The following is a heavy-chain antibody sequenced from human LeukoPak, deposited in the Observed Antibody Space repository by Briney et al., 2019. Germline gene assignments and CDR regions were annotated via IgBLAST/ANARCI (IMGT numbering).Heavy chain of an antibody. CDR2: ISWNSGSI. CDR3: AKDFGAAGKNFDY. Sequence: GRSLRLSCAASSFTFDDYAMHWVRQAPGKGLEWVSGISWNSGSIGYADSVKRRFTISRDNAKNSLYLQMNSLRAEDMALYYCAKDFGAAGKNFDYWGQGTLVTVSS. V-gene: IGHV3-9*03. J-gene: IGHJ4*02. D-gene: IGHD6-13*01. CDR1: SFTFDDYA.